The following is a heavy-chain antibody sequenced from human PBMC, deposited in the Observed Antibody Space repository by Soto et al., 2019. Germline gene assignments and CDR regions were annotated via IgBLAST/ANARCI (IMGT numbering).Heavy chain of an antibody. D-gene: IGHD6-19*01. J-gene: IGHJ5*02. CDR1: GGSISSGGYS. CDR3: ARYRRAGGKNWFDP. Sequence: SETLSLTCAVSGGSISSGGYSWSWIRQPPGKGLEWIGYIYHSGSTYYNPSLKSRVTISVDRSKNQFSLKLSSVTAADTAVYYCARYRRAGGKNWFDPWGQGTLVTVSS. V-gene: IGHV4-30-2*01. CDR2: IYHSGST.